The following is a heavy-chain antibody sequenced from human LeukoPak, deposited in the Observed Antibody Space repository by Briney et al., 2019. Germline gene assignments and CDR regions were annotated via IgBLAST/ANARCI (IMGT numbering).Heavy chain of an antibody. J-gene: IGHJ4*02. CDR1: GYSFNNYW. CDR3: ARHFSGGSPYHFDY. Sequence: GESLKISCKPSGYSFNNYWIGWVRQMPGKGLEWVGLIYPGDSDTRYSPSLQGQVTISADKSLSTAYLQWSSPKASDSAMYYCARHFSGGSPYHFDYGGQGTLVTVSS. CDR2: IYPGDSDT. D-gene: IGHD3-10*01. V-gene: IGHV5-51*01.